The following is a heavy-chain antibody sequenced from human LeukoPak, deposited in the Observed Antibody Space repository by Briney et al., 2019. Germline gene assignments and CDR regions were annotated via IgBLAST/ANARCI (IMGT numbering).Heavy chain of an antibody. Sequence: GESLRISCKGSGYSFTTYWIGWVRQMPGKGLEWMGIIYPGDSDTRYSPSFQGQVTISADKSISTAYLQWSSLKASDTAMYYCARTYYYGSGTYGQVDYWGQGTLVTVSS. D-gene: IGHD3-10*01. CDR2: IYPGDSDT. CDR3: ARTYYYGSGTYGQVDY. V-gene: IGHV5-51*01. J-gene: IGHJ4*02. CDR1: GYSFTTYW.